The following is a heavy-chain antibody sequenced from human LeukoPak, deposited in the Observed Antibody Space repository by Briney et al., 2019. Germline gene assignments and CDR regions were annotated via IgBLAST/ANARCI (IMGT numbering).Heavy chain of an antibody. Sequence: GRSLRLSCAASGFTFSSYAMHWVHQAPGKELEWVAVISYDGSNKYYADSVKGRFTISRDNSKNTLYLQMNSLRAEDTAVYYCARGPRYDILTGAFDYWGQGTLVTVSS. D-gene: IGHD3-9*01. V-gene: IGHV3-30-3*01. CDR3: ARGPRYDILTGAFDY. CDR2: ISYDGSNK. J-gene: IGHJ4*02. CDR1: GFTFSSYA.